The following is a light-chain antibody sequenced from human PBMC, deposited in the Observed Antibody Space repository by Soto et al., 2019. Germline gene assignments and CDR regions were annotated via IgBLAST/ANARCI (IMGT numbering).Light chain of an antibody. CDR2: KAS. V-gene: IGKV1-5*03. CDR1: QTISRC. Sequence: DIQMTQAPSTLSGSVGDRVTITGGASQTISRCLAWYQQKPGQAPKLLIYKASTLKTGVPPRFSGSGSGTAFTLTISSLQPDDFATYYCQHYNSYSEAFGQGTKVDI. CDR3: QHYNSYSEA. J-gene: IGKJ1*01.